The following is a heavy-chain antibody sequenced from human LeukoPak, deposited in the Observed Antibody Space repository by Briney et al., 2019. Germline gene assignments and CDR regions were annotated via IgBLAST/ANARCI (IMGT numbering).Heavy chain of an antibody. V-gene: IGHV4-39*01. J-gene: IGHJ2*01. CDR3: ARSTVTTWYFDL. CDR2: IYYSGST. CDR1: GGSISSSSYY. D-gene: IGHD4-17*01. Sequence: SETLSLTCTVSGGSISSSSYYWGWIRQPPGKGLEWIGSIYYSGSTYYNPSPKSRVTISVDTSKNQFPLKLSSVTAADTAVYYCARSTVTTWYFDLWGRGTLVTVSS.